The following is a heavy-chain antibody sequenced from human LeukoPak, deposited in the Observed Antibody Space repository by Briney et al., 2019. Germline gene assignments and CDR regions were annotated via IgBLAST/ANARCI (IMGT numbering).Heavy chain of an antibody. D-gene: IGHD3-16*01. CDR3: ARVRYRLAETYIDY. CDR2: ISADSGNT. Sequence: GASVKVSCKASGYSFSSYGISWVRQAPGQGLEWIGWISADSGNTNYVQKLQGRVTMTTDTSTSTAYMELRSLRSDDTAVYYCARVRYRLAETYIDYWGQGTLVTVSS. J-gene: IGHJ4*02. V-gene: IGHV1-18*01. CDR1: GYSFSSYG.